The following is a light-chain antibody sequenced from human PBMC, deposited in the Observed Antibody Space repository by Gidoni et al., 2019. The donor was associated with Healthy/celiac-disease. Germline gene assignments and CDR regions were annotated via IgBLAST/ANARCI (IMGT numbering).Light chain of an antibody. Sequence: SYELTQPSSVSVSPGQTARITCPGDVLAKKYARWFQQKPGQAPVLVIYKDSERPSGIPERFSGSSSGTTVTLTISGAQVEDEADYYCYSAAEGVFGGGTKLTVL. J-gene: IGLJ3*02. CDR3: YSAAEGV. CDR1: VLAKKY. V-gene: IGLV3-27*01. CDR2: KDS.